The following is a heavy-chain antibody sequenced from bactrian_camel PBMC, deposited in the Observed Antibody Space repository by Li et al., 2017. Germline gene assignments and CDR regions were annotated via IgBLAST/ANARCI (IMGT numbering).Heavy chain of an antibody. CDR1: GYGHITKC. Sequence: VQLVESGGGSVQAGGSLRLSCSPSGYGHITKCMGWFRQASGKEREGVATISATTGRTAYADSVKGRFTISQDSARNTVYLQMNNLQPEDTATYYCAEGRGSRGEHCYSLNYWGQGTQVTVS. V-gene: IGHV3S59*01. J-gene: IGHJ4*01. CDR2: ISATTGRT. CDR3: AEGRGSRGEHCYSLNY. D-gene: IGHD6*01.